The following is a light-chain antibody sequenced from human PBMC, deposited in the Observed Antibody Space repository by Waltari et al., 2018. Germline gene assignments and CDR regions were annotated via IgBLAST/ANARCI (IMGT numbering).Light chain of an antibody. CDR2: KAS. J-gene: IGKJ1*01. CDR1: QSISSR. Sequence: DIQMTQSPSTLSASVGDRVTITCRASQSISSRLAWYQQKPGKAPNLLIYKASSLESGVPSRFSVSGSGTEFTLTINSLQPDDFATYYCQQYDSYSTFGQGTKVEIK. V-gene: IGKV1-5*03. CDR3: QQYDSYST.